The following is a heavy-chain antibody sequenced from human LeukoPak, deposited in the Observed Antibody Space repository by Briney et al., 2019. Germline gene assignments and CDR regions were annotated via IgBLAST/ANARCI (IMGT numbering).Heavy chain of an antibody. D-gene: IGHD2-2*01. CDR1: GFTFSSYS. J-gene: IGHJ6*02. CDR3: ARERYCSSTSCSNKDYYYYGMDV. CDR2: ISSSSSYI. V-gene: IGHV3-21*01. Sequence: GGSLRLSCAASGFTFSSYSMNWVRQAPGKGLEWVSSISSSSSYIYYADSVKGRFTISRDNAKNSLYLQMNSLRAEDTAVYYCARERYCSSTSCSNKDYYYYGMDVWGQGTTVTVSS.